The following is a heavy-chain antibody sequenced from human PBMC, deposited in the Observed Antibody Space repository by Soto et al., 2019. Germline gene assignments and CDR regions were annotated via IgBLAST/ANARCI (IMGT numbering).Heavy chain of an antibody. V-gene: IGHV3-30*18. CDR1: GFSFSSYG. J-gene: IGHJ4*01. CDR2: ISYDGSNK. Sequence: GGSLRLSCAASGFSFSSYGMHWVRQTPGKGLEWVAGISYDGSNKYYVDSMKGRLTISRDNSKNTLDLQMNSLRAEDTAVYYCAKDTYYHDSSGYYVFDYWG. D-gene: IGHD3-22*01. CDR3: AKDTYYHDSSGYYVFDY.